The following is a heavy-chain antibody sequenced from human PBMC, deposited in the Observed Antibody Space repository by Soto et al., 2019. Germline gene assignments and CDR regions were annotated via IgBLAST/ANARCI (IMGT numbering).Heavy chain of an antibody. CDR2: ISSGGVTI. CDR1: GFTFSSYS. V-gene: IGHV3-48*01. Sequence: EVQLVESGGGLVQPRGSLRLSCAASGFTFSSYSMNWVRQTPGKGLEWVSYISSGGVTIYYADSVKGRFTVSRDNPKDSLYLQMNSLRAEDTAVYYCARNLYCSGGSCPWGYWGQGTLVTVSS. CDR3: ARNLYCSGGSCPWGY. J-gene: IGHJ4*02. D-gene: IGHD2-15*01.